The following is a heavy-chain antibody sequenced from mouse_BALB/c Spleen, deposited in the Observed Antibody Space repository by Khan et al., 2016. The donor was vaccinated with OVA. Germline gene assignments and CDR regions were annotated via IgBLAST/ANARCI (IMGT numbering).Heavy chain of an antibody. V-gene: IGHV3-2*02. J-gene: IGHJ2*01. D-gene: IGHD3-2*02. CDR1: GYSITSDYA. CDR2: ISYSGNT. Sequence: EVKLLESGPGLVKPSQSLSLTCTVTGYSITSDYAWNWIRQFPGNKLEWMGYISYSGNTKYNPSLKSRISITRDTSTNQFFLQLNFVTIEDTATXYCARIQGGDFDYWGQGTTLTVSS. CDR3: ARIQGGDFDY.